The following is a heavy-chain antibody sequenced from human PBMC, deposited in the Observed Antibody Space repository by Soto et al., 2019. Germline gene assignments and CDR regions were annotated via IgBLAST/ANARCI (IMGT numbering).Heavy chain of an antibody. D-gene: IGHD2-2*01. J-gene: IGHJ3*02. CDR1: GYCFTGYS. CDR2: INPKNGAT. Sequence: ASVKVSCKASGYCFTGYSMHWVRQAPGQGLEWMGWINPKNGATNYARKFQGWVTMIRDTSISTVYMELRNLKSEDTAVYYCTREMSTSPIPDTFDIGGQGTMVTVSS. V-gene: IGHV1-2*04. CDR3: TREMSTSPIPDTFDI.